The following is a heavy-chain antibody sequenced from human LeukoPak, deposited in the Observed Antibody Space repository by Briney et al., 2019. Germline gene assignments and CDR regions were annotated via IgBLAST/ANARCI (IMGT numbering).Heavy chain of an antibody. D-gene: IGHD3-22*01. CDR3: ARAGYYYDSSGLDY. CDR2: IYYSGTTYT. Sequence: TSETLSLTCTVSGGSISPSNPYWGWIRQPPGKGLEWIGSIYYSGTTYTYYNPSLKSRVTISIDTSKNQFSLKLSSVTAADTAVYYCARAGYYYDSSGLDYWGQGTLVTVSS. V-gene: IGHV4-39*07. J-gene: IGHJ4*02. CDR1: GGSISPSNPY.